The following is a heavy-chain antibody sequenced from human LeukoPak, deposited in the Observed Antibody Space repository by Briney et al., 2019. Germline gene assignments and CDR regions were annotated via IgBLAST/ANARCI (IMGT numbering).Heavy chain of an antibody. CDR2: INPNSGNT. CDR3: ARGPPYGPQHY. D-gene: IGHD4-17*01. V-gene: IGHV1-8*03. CDR1: GYTFTNYE. Sequence: GASVKVSFKASGYTFTNYEINWGRQATGQGLEWMGWINPNSGNTGYLQKFQGRVTITRKTSINTAYMDLSSLRSEDTAVYYCARGPPYGPQHYWGQGTLVTVSS. J-gene: IGHJ4*02.